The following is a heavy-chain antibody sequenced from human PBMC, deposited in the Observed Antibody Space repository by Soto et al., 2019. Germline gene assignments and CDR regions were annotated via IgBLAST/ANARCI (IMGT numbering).Heavy chain of an antibody. CDR1: GYTFTSYA. J-gene: IGHJ1*01. CDR2: INAGNGNT. D-gene: IGHD1-20*01. V-gene: IGHV1-3*01. CDR3: AIGELITGIAAEYFQH. Sequence: GASVKVSCKASGYTFTSYAMHWVRQAPGQRLEWMGWINAGNGNTKYSQKFQGRVTITRDTSASTAYMELSSLRSEDTAVYYCAIGELITGIAAEYFQHWGQGTLVTVSS.